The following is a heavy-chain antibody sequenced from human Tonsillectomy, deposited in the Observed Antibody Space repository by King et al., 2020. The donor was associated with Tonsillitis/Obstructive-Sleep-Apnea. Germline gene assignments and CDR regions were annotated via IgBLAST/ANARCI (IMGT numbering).Heavy chain of an antibody. CDR3: ARVLIPPGTTYLNGWFDP. J-gene: IGHJ5*02. V-gene: IGHV4-59*01. CDR2: FYYRGST. D-gene: IGHD1-1*01. Sequence: QLQESGPGLVKPSETLSLTCTVSGGSISSYYWSWIRQPPGKGLEWIGYFYYRGSTNYNPSLKSRVTISVDTSKNQVSLKLSSVTAADTAVYYCARVLIPPGTTYLNGWFDPWGQGTLVTVSS. CDR1: GGSISSYY.